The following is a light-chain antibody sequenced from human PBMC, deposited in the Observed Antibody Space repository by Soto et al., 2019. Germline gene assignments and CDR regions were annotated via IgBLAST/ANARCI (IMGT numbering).Light chain of an antibody. CDR2: GAS. V-gene: IGKV3-20*01. Sequence: EIVLTHSPGTLSLCPWEIATLSCRASQSVSSSYLAWYQQKPGQAPRLLIYGASSRASGIPDRFSGSGSGTDFTLTISRLEPEDFAVYYCQQYSSSPFTFAQGTRLEIK. CDR1: QSVSSSY. J-gene: IGKJ5*01. CDR3: QQYSSSPFT.